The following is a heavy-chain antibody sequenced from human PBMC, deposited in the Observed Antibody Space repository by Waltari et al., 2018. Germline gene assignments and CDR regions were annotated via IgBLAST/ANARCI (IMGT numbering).Heavy chain of an antibody. V-gene: IGHV4-34*01. CDR1: GGSFSGYY. CDR3: ARGRIYYYYYMDV. CDR2: INHSGST. J-gene: IGHJ6*03. Sequence: QVQLQQWGAGLLKPSETLSLTCAVYGGSFSGYYWSGIRQPPGKGLEWMGEINHSGSTNYNPSLKSRVTISVDTSKNQFSLKLSSVTAADTAVYYCARGRIYYYYYMDVWGKGTTVTVSS.